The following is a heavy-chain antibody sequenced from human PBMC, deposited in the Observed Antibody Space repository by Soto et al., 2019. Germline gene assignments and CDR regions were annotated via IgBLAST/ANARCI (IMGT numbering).Heavy chain of an antibody. CDR1: GFSFTSAR. Sequence: GGSLRLSCAASGFSFTSARMSWIRQAPGKGLEWVGRIKGQIDGAATDYAAPVKGRFTISRDDSERILYLQMTSLKIEDTAVYHCASDVGYCSSEICYLWEYWGQGTLVTVSS. D-gene: IGHD2-2*01. J-gene: IGHJ4*02. CDR2: IKGQIDGAAT. CDR3: ASDVGYCSSEICYLWEY. V-gene: IGHV3-15*01.